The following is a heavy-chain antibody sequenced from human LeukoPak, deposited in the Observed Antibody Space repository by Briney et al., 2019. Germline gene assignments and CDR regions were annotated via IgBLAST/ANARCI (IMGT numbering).Heavy chain of an antibody. V-gene: IGHV5-51*01. D-gene: IGHD6-19*01. J-gene: IGHJ4*02. Sequence: GESLKISCKGSGYIFTSYWIGWVRQTPGKGLEWMGLIYPSDSDTKYSPSFQGQVAISADKSTSTAYLQWSSLKASDSAMYYCARRVGSSGWNYWGQGTLVTVSS. CDR1: GYIFTSYW. CDR3: ARRVGSSGWNY. CDR2: IYPSDSDT.